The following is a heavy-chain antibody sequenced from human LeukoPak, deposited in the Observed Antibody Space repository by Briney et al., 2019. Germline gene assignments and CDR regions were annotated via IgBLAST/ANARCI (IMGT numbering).Heavy chain of an antibody. CDR3: AKDRSIAVAGTRYYFDY. CDR1: GFTFSSYG. Sequence: PGGSLRLSCAASGFTFSSYGMHWVRQAPGKGLEWVAFIRYDGSNKYYADSVKGRFTIYRDNSKNTLYLQMNSLRAEDTAVYYCAKDRSIAVAGTRYYFDYWGQGTLVTVSS. J-gene: IGHJ4*02. V-gene: IGHV3-30*02. CDR2: IRYDGSNK. D-gene: IGHD6-19*01.